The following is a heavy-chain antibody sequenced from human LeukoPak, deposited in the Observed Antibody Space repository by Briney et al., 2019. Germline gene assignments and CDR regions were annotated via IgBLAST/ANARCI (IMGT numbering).Heavy chain of an antibody. J-gene: IGHJ4*02. D-gene: IGHD4-23*01. CDR2: INHSGST. CDR3: ARRSPYTVVTPFFDY. V-gene: IGHV4-34*01. Sequence: SETLSLTCVVYGGSFSGYYWSWIRQPPGKGLEWIGEINHSGSTNYNPSLKSRVTISVDTSKNQFSLKLSSVTAADTAVYYCARRSPYTVVTPFFDYWGQGTLVTVSS. CDR1: GGSFSGYY.